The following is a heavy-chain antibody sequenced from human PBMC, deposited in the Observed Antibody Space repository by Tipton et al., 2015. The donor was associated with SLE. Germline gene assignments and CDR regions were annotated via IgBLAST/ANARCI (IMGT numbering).Heavy chain of an antibody. CDR3: ASRGGGGSHFDY. CDR1: GHSISSGFY. J-gene: IGHJ4*02. CDR2: FYHRGTT. D-gene: IGHD3-16*01. Sequence: TLSLTCSVSGHSISSGFYWGWIRQSPGKGLEWIGNFYHRGTTYYNPSLKSRVTISADTSKNHLSLKLTSVTAADTAVYFCASRGGGGSHFDYWGQGTLVSVSS. V-gene: IGHV4-38-2*01.